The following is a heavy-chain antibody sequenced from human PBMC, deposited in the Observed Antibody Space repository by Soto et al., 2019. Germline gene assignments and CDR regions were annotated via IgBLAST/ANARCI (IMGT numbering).Heavy chain of an antibody. CDR1: GFTVSSNY. Sequence: GGSLRLSCAASGFTVSSNYMSWVRQAPGKGLEWVSVIYSGGSTYSADSVKGRFTISRDKSKNTLYLQMNSRRAEDTAVYYCARERDYGSWSYYNAFDIWGKGTMVTVSS. V-gene: IGHV3-53*01. J-gene: IGHJ3*02. CDR3: ARERDYGSWSYYNAFDI. CDR2: IYSGGST. D-gene: IGHD3-10*01.